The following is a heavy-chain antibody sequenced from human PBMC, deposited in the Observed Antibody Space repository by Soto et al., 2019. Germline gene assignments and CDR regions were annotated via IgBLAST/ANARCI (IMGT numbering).Heavy chain of an antibody. D-gene: IGHD3-9*01. J-gene: IGHJ4*02. V-gene: IGHV4-39*02. CDR3: ASYELSTAYFPQFLFDY. CDR1: GDSISSSNYY. CDR2: IYYSGST. Sequence: QLQLQESGPGLVKPSETLSLTCSVSGDSISSSNYYWGWIRQPPGKGLEGIGSIYYSGSTYDNPSNKSLASMSLDMAKHRSSLQVTPLTAADTAVYYCASYELSTAYFPQFLFDYWGQGTLVTVSA.